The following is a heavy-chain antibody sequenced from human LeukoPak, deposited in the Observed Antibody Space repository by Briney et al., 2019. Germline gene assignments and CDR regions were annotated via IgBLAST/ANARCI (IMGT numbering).Heavy chain of an antibody. Sequence: SVKVSCKASGGTFSSYAISWVRHAPGQGLEWMGRIIPIFGTANYAQKFQGRVTITADKSTSTAYMELSSLRSEDTAVYYCARDTKESDYGPGSYSDYWGQGTLVTVSS. V-gene: IGHV1-69*06. J-gene: IGHJ4*02. CDR2: IIPIFGTA. CDR3: ARDTKESDYGPGSYSDY. D-gene: IGHD3-10*01. CDR1: GGTFSSYA.